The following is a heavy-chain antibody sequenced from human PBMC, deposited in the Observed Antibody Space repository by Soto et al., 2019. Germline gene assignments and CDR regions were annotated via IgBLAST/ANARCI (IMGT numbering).Heavy chain of an antibody. CDR1: GGSISSGGYY. D-gene: IGHD3-9*01. CDR2: IYYSGST. V-gene: IGHV4-31*03. J-gene: IGHJ4*02. Sequence: TLSLTCTVSGGSISSGGYYWSWIRQHPGKGLEWIGYIYYSGSTYYNPSLKSRVTISVDTSKNQFSLKLSSVTAAGTAVYYCARGRILTGYYNFDYWGQGTLVTVSS. CDR3: ARGRILTGYYNFDY.